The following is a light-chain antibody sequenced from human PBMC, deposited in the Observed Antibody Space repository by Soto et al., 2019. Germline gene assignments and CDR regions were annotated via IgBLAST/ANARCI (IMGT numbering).Light chain of an antibody. CDR1: QSVSSN. CDR2: GAS. CDR3: QQYNNWPPGT. Sequence: EIVMTQSPATLSVSPGERATLSCRASQSVSSNLAWYQQKPGQAPRLLIYGASTRATGIPARLSGSGSGTELNLTITSLQSEDFAVYYCQQYNNWPPGTFGRGTKV. V-gene: IGKV3-15*01. J-gene: IGKJ1*01.